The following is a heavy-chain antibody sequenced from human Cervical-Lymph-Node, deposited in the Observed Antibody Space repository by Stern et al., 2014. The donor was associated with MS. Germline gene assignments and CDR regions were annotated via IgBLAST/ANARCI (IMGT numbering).Heavy chain of an antibody. V-gene: IGHV4-59*13. D-gene: IGHD6-6*01. CDR2: MSYSGSA. J-gene: IGHJ4*02. Sequence: QLQLQESGPGLVKPSETLSLTCLVSGGSISTYYWSWVRQPPGTGLEWIAYMSYSGSANYNPSLKSRVTISIDTSKSQFSLKLSSVTAADTAVYYCARGSAPRPGYWGQGTLVTVSS. CDR1: GGSISTYY. CDR3: ARGSAPRPGY.